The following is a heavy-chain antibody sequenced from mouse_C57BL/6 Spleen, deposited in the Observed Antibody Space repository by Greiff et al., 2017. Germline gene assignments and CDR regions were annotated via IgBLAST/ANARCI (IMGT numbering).Heavy chain of an antibody. Sequence: QVQLKQPGAELVRPGSSVKLSCKASGYTFTSYWMHWVKQRPIQGLEWIVNIDPSDSETHYNQKFKGKATLTVDKSSSTAYMQLSSLTSEDSAVYYCARGGEVGYYAMDYWGQGTSVTVSS. D-gene: IGHD1-1*01. J-gene: IGHJ4*01. CDR1: GYTFTSYW. V-gene: IGHV1-52*01. CDR2: IDPSDSET. CDR3: ARGGEVGYYAMDY.